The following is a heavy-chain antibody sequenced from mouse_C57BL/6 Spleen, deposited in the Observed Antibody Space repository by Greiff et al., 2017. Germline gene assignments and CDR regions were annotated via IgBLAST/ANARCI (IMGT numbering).Heavy chain of an antibody. CDR1: GYTFTSYG. CDR3: VYGSSSYLDD. Sequence: VQRVESGAELARPGASVKLSCKASGYTFTSYGISWVKQRTGKGLEWIGEIYPRSGNTYYNEKFKGKATLTADKSSSTAYMELRSLTTEDSAVYFCVYGSSSYLDDWGQGTTLTVSS. V-gene: IGHV1-81*01. CDR2: IYPRSGNT. D-gene: IGHD1-1*01. J-gene: IGHJ2*01.